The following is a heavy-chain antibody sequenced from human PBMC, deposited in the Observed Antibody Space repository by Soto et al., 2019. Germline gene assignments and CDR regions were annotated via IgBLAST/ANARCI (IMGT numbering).Heavy chain of an antibody. Sequence: QVQLVESGGGVVQPGRSLRLSCAASGFTFSSYGMHWVRQAPGKGLEWVAVISYDGSNKYYADSVKGRFTISRDNSKNTLYLQMNSLRAEDTAVYYCAMIYGSGEEGYWGQGTLVTVSS. CDR3: AMIYGSGEEGY. CDR2: ISYDGSNK. CDR1: GFTFSSYG. V-gene: IGHV3-30*03. D-gene: IGHD3-10*01. J-gene: IGHJ4*02.